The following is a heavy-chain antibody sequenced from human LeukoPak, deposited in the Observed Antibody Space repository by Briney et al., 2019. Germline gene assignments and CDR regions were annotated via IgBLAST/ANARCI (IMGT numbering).Heavy chain of an antibody. CDR1: GGSFSGYY. J-gene: IGHJ4*02. CDR3: ARGHYDIFLFGFDY. CDR2: INHSGST. V-gene: IGHV4-34*01. Sequence: SETLSLTCAVYGGSFSGYYWGWIRQPPGKGLEWIGEINHSGSTNYNPSLKSRVTISVDTSKNQFSLKLSSVTAEDTAVYYCARGHYDIFLFGFDYWGQGTQVTVSS. D-gene: IGHD3-9*01.